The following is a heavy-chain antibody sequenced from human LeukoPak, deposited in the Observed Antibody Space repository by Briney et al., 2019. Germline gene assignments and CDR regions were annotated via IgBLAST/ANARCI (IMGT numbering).Heavy chain of an antibody. CDR3: ARVGVYDYVWGSYRYPDY. V-gene: IGHV3-20*04. J-gene: IGHJ4*02. D-gene: IGHD3-16*02. CDR1: GFTFDDYG. Sequence: GGSLRLSCAASGFTFDDYGMSWVRQAPGKGLEWVSGINWKGGSTGYANSVKGRFTISRDNSKNTLYLQMGSLRAEDMAVYYCARVGVYDYVWGSYRYPDYWGQGTLVTVSS. CDR2: INWKGGST.